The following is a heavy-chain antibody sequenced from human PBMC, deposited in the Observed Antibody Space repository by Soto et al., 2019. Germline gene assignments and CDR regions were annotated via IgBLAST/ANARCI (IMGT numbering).Heavy chain of an antibody. CDR2: IDSSSGSI. V-gene: IGHV3-48*02. D-gene: IGHD6-19*01. CDR1: GFTFSPYS. CDR3: VRDRMWEQWLGPHDAFEV. Sequence: EEQLVESGGGLVQPGGSLRLSCAASGFTFSPYSLSWVRQAPGKGLEWVSYIDSSSGSIYYAVSVKGRFTISRDNAKKSLWLQMNRLRDEDTAMYYCVRDRMWEQWLGPHDAFEVWGQGTMVTVSS. J-gene: IGHJ3*01.